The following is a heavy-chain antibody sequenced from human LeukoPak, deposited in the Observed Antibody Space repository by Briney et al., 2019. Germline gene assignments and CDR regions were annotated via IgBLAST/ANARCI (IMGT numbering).Heavy chain of an antibody. CDR2: ISRDGSTT. J-gene: IGHJ4*02. Sequence: GGSLRLSCAASGLTFSSYWMHSVRQAPGEGLVWVSRISRDGSTTTYADSVKGRFTNTRDNAKNTLYLQMNSLRAEDTAVYYCARETDGYNQWDFDYWGQGTLVTVSS. D-gene: IGHD5-24*01. CDR3: ARETDGYNQWDFDY. V-gene: IGHV3-74*03. CDR1: GLTFSSYW.